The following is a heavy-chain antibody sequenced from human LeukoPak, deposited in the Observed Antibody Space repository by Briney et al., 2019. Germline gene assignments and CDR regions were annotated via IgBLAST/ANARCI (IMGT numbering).Heavy chain of an antibody. Sequence: GGSLRLSCAASGFTFSDYYMNWIRQAPGKGLQWVSYISSSGTTIYYADSVKGRFTISRDNAKNSLFLQMNSLRAEDTAVYYCARLTYDSSGYYYDYWGQGTLVIVSS. J-gene: IGHJ4*02. V-gene: IGHV3-11*04. CDR1: GFTFSDYY. CDR2: ISSSGTTI. CDR3: ARLTYDSSGYYYDY. D-gene: IGHD3-22*01.